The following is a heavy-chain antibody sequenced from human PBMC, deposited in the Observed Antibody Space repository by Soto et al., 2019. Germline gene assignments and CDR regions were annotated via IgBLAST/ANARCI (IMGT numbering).Heavy chain of an antibody. CDR2: IIPIFGTA. CDR1: GGTFSSYA. J-gene: IGHJ4*02. Sequence: SVKVSCKASGGTFSSYAISWVRQAPGQGLEWMGGIIPIFGTANYAQKFQGRVTITADESTSTAYMELSSLRSEDTAVYCCARRAGGDFWSGQTNYFDYWGQGTLVTVSS. CDR3: ARRAGGDFWSGQTNYFDY. V-gene: IGHV1-69*13. D-gene: IGHD3-3*01.